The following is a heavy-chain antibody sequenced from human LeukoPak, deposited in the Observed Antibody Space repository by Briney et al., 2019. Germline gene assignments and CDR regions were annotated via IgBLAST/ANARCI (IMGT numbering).Heavy chain of an antibody. CDR2: MNPNSGNT. CDR3: ARGEGYCSSTSCYMSGDWFDP. CDR1: GYTFTSYD. V-gene: IGHV1-8*01. J-gene: IGHJ5*02. D-gene: IGHD2-2*02. Sequence: ASVKVSCKASGYTFTSYDINWVRQATGQGLEWMGWMNPNSGNTGYAQKFQGRATMTRNTSISTAYMELSSLRSEDTAVYYCARGEGYCSSTSCYMSGDWFDPWGQGTLVTVSS.